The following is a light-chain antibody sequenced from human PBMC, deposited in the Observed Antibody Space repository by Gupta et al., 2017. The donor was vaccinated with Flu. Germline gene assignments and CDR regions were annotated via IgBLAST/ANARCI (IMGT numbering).Light chain of an antibody. Sequence: QSVLTQPPSASGTPGQRVTISCSGSSSNIISNYVNWYQQLPGTAPKLLINRNDQRPSGVPDRFSGSKSGTSASLAIRGLRSEDEAEYYCADWDDRLNDGLFGGGTKLTVL. CDR3: ADWDDRLNDGL. V-gene: IGLV1-47*01. J-gene: IGLJ3*02. CDR2: RND. CDR1: SSNIISNY.